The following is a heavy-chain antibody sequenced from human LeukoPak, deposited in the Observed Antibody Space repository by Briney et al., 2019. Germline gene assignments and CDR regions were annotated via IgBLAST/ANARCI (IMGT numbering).Heavy chain of an antibody. V-gene: IGHV3-21*01. CDR1: GFTFSGYS. J-gene: IGHJ5*02. CDR2: ISSSSSYI. CDR3: ARSGTTGTTRWFDP. D-gene: IGHD1-1*01. Sequence: GGSLRLSCAASGFTFSGYSMNWVRQAPGKGLEWVSSISSSSSYIYYADSVKGRFTISRDNAKNSLYLQMNSLRAEDTAVYYCARSGTTGTTRWFDPWGQGTLVTVSS.